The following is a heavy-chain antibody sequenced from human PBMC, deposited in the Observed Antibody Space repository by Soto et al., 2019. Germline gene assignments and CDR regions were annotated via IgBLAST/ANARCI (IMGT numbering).Heavy chain of an antibody. CDR3: ARGDGTGLYNSGWSPRY. Sequence: EVQLVEPGGGLVKPGESLRVSCAASGFTFSYYSLHWVRQAPGKGLEWVSSISGSSTYIYYADRVKGRFTISRDNAKNSLYLRMDSLRAEDTAVYYCARGDGTGLYNSGWSPRYWGQGTLVTVSS. D-gene: IGHD6-19*01. J-gene: IGHJ4*02. V-gene: IGHV3-21*04. CDR1: GFTFSYYS. CDR2: ISGSSTYI.